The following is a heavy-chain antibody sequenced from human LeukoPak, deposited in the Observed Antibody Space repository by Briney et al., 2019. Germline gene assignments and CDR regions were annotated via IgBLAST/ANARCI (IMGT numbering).Heavy chain of an antibody. J-gene: IGHJ4*02. D-gene: IGHD3-10*01. V-gene: IGHV3-30*02. CDR3: AKSTYGSGSSPHFDY. Sequence: GGSLRLSCAASGFTFSSYGMHWVRQAPGKGLEWVAFIRYDGSIKYYADSVKGRFTIFRDNSNNTLYLQMNSLRLEDAAVYYCAKSTYGSGSSPHFDYWGQGTLVTVSS. CDR1: GFTFSSYG. CDR2: IRYDGSIK.